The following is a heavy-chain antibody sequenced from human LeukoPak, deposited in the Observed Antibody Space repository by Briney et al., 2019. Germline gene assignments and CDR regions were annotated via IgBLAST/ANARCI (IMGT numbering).Heavy chain of an antibody. Sequence: PGGSLRLSCAASGFTFSSYAMSWVRQAPGKGLEWVSSMRGSGGSTYYADSVKGRFTISRDNSKNTLYLQMNSLRAEDTAVYYCAKDRDSSGYEGGFSYWGQGTLVTVSS. CDR1: GFTFSSYA. V-gene: IGHV3-23*01. CDR3: AKDRDSSGYEGGFSY. D-gene: IGHD6-13*01. J-gene: IGHJ4*02. CDR2: MRGSGGST.